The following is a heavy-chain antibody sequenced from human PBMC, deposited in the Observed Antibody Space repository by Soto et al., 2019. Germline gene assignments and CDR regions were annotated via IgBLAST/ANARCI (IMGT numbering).Heavy chain of an antibody. Sequence: SASLSATCSSSGGSIRRAGYSWSWIRQPPGKGLEWIGYIYHSGSTYYNPSLKSRVTISVDRSKNQFSLKLSSVTAADTAVYYSARVPSPWGQGTLVTVS. CDR3: ARVPSP. V-gene: IGHV4-30-2*01. CDR1: GGSIRRAGYS. J-gene: IGHJ5*02. CDR2: IYHSGST.